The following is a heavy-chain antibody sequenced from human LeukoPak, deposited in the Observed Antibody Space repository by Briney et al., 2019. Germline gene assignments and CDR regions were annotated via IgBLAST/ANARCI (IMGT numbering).Heavy chain of an antibody. CDR1: GFTFSSYA. Sequence: PGGSLRLSCAASGFTFSSYAMSLVRQAPGKGLEWVSAISGSGGSTYYADSVKGRFTISRDNSKNTLYLQMNSLRAEDTAVYYCAKVRGAYLNLYYFDYWGQGTLVTVSS. CDR2: ISGSGGST. CDR3: AKVRGAYLNLYYFDY. J-gene: IGHJ4*02. D-gene: IGHD2-21*01. V-gene: IGHV3-23*01.